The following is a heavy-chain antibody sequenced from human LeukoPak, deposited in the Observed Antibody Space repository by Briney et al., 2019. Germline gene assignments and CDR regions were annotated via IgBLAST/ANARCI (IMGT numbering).Heavy chain of an antibody. D-gene: IGHD3-22*01. CDR2: ISGSGGST. CDR1: GFTFSSYA. V-gene: IGHV3-23*01. J-gene: IGHJ4*02. CDR3: AKDQKRRITMIVVVIRYFDY. Sequence: PGGSLRLSCAASGFTFSSYAMSWVRQAPGKGLEWVSAISGSGGSTYYADSVKGRFTISRDNSKNTPYLQMNSLRAEDTAVYYCAKDQKRRITMIVVVIRYFDYWGQGTLVTVSS.